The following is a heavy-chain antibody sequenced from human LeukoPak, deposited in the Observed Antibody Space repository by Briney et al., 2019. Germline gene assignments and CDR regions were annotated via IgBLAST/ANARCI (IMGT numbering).Heavy chain of an antibody. J-gene: IGHJ4*02. V-gene: IGHV3-72*01. CDR3: ATTSAYCGGDCYWRGYYFDY. D-gene: IGHD2-21*02. CDR2: TRNKANSYTT. CDR1: GLTFSDHY. Sequence: GGSLRLSCAASGLTFSDHYMDWVRQAPGKGLEWVGRTRNKANSYTTEYAASVKGRFTISRDDSKNSLYLQMNSLKTEDTAVYYCATTSAYCGGDCYWRGYYFDYWGQGTLVTVSS.